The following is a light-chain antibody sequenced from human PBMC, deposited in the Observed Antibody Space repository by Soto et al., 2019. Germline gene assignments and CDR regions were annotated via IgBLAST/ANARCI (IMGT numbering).Light chain of an antibody. V-gene: IGKV1-5*03. Sequence: DIQMTQSPSTLSASVGGRVTITCRASHSLNIWVAWYQQKPAKAPKPMIYKASNLQSGVPSRFSGSGSGTDFSLTISSLQTDDLETYYCQQYNTFLTFGGGTKV. CDR1: HSLNIW. CDR3: QQYNTFLT. CDR2: KAS. J-gene: IGKJ4*01.